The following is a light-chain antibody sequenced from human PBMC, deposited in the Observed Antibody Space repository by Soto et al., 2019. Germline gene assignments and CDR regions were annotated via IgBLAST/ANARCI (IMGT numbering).Light chain of an antibody. CDR2: EVS. J-gene: IGLJ1*01. CDR3: SSYTTANTYV. Sequence: QSVLTQPASVSGSPGQSITISCTGTSSDVGGYNYVSWYQQHPGKAPKLIIYEVSNRHSGVSNRFSGSKSGNTASLTISGLQAEDEADYYCSSYTTANTYVFGTGTKLTVL. V-gene: IGLV2-14*01. CDR1: SSDVGGYNY.